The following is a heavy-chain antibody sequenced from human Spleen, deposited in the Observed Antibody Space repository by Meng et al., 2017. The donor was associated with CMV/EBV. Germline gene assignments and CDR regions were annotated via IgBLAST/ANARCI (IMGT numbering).Heavy chain of an antibody. Sequence: LSCAASGFACSTYVMHWVRQAPGKGLEWVSVIWYDGTKKYYADSVKGRCTISRDNPKNTLFLQINTLRAEDTAVYYCVGSTRSGAFDYWGQGTLVTVSS. CDR2: IWYDGTKK. CDR1: GFACSTYV. J-gene: IGHJ4*02. D-gene: IGHD2-2*01. CDR3: VGSTRSGAFDY. V-gene: IGHV3-33*01.